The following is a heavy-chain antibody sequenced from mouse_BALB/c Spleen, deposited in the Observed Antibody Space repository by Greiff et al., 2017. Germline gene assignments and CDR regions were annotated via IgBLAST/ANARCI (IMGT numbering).Heavy chain of an antibody. D-gene: IGHD2-1*01. V-gene: IGHV5-6-5*01. CDR3: ARESYGNPYYYAMDY. J-gene: IGHJ4*01. Sequence: DVQLVESGGGLVKPGGSLKLSCAASGFTFSSYAMSWVRQTPEKRLEWVASISSGGSTYYPDSVKGRFTISRDNARNILYLQMSSLRSEDTAMYYCARESYGNPYYYAMDYWGQGTSVTVSS. CDR2: ISSGGST. CDR1: GFTFSSYA.